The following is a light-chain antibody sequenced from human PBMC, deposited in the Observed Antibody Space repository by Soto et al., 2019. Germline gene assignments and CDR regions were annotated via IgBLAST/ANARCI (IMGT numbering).Light chain of an antibody. CDR2: GAY. CDR3: QQSGTAPWT. Sequence: EVVLTQSPGTLSLSSGERATLSCRASQSVINSYLAWYQQKPGQAPRLLLYGAYNRATGIPDRFSGSGSGTDFSLTISRLEPEDFAVYYCQQSGTAPWTFGQGTKVEIK. V-gene: IGKV3-20*01. J-gene: IGKJ1*01. CDR1: QSVINSY.